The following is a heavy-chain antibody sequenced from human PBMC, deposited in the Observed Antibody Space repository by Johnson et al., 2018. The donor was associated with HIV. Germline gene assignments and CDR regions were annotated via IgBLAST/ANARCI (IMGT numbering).Heavy chain of an antibody. V-gene: IGHV3-11*04. CDR3: AKSLDGATAQDAFDI. CDR1: GFTFTDYY. CDR2: ISTSGGGI. Sequence: QVQLVESGGSLVKPGGSMRLSCAASGFTFTDYYMTWIRQAPGKGLEWVSHISTSGGGIYYVASVKGRFPISRDTAKNSLYLQMNSLRAEDTAVYYCAKSLDGATAQDAFDIWGQGTMVTVSS. J-gene: IGHJ3*02. D-gene: IGHD1-26*01.